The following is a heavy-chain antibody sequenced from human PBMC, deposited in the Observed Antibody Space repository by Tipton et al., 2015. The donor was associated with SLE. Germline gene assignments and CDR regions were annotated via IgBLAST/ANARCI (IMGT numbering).Heavy chain of an antibody. D-gene: IGHD2-8*01. CDR2: INSGGSTI. V-gene: IGHV3-48*03. J-gene: IGHJ6*03. Sequence: GSLRLSCAASGFTFRNYEMTWVRRAPGKGLEWLSYINSGGSTIYYADSVKGRFIISRDNDENSLNLQMNSLRAEVTAVYYCARWTGGFRACGSYRYYYYYIDVLFTGTTVTFSS. CDR3: ARWTGGFRACGSYRYYYYYIDV. CDR1: GFTFRNYE.